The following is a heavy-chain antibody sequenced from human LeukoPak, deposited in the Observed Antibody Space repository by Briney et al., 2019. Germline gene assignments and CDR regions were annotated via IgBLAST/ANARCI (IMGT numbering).Heavy chain of an antibody. CDR2: INPSGASI. V-gene: IGHV1-46*01. CDR3: ARCGSSWFYVY. J-gene: IGHJ4*02. D-gene: IGHD6-13*01. CDR1: GYTFTSYS. Sequence: ASVKVSCKASGYTFTSYSMHWVRQAPGQGLEWMGIINPSGASISYAQKFQGRVTMTRDTSTSTVYMELSSLRSEDTAVYYCARCGSSWFYVYWGQGTLVTVSS.